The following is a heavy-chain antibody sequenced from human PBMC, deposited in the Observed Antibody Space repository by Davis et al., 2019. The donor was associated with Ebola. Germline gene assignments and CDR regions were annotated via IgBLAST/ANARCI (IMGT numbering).Heavy chain of an antibody. CDR3: AGGGRLLWFGEFTGGWFDP. Sequence: PSETLSLTGDVYGGSFSGYYWSWIRQPPGKGREWIGEINHSGSTNYNPSLKSRVTISVDTSKNQFSLKLSPVTAADTAVYYCAGGGRLLWFGEFTGGWFDPWGQGTLVTVSS. CDR2: INHSGST. J-gene: IGHJ5*02. V-gene: IGHV4-34*01. CDR1: GGSFSGYY. D-gene: IGHD3-10*01.